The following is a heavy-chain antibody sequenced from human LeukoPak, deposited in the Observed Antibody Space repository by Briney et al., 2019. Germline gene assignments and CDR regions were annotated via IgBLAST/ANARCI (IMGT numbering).Heavy chain of an antibody. CDR2: IGTAGDT. Sequence: GGSVRLSCAASGFTFSSYDMHWVRQATGKGLEWVSAIGTAGDTYYPGSVKGRFTISRENAKNSLYLQMNSLRAGDTAVYYCARAGGYDWGYYYYMDVWGKGTTVTVSS. J-gene: IGHJ6*03. CDR3: ARAGGYDWGYYYYMDV. D-gene: IGHD5-12*01. CDR1: GFTFSSYD. V-gene: IGHV3-13*01.